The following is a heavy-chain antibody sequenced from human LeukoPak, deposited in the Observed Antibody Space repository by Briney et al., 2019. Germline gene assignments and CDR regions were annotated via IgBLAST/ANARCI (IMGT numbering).Heavy chain of an antibody. CDR2: IYYSGST. V-gene: IGHV4-59*08. J-gene: IGHJ4*02. D-gene: IGHD2-15*01. CDR3: ARVNERYCSGGSCYCLDY. Sequence: SETLSLTCTVSGGSMSSYYWSWIRQPPGKGLEWIGYIYYSGSTKYNPSLKSRVTISVDTSKNQFSLKLSSVTAADTAVYYCARVNERYCSGGSCYCLDYWGQGTLVTVSS. CDR1: GGSMSSYY.